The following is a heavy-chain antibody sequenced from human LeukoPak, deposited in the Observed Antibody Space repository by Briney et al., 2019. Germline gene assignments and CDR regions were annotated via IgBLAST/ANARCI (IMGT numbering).Heavy chain of an antibody. CDR2: INSDGSST. CDR1: GFTFSSYW. CDR3: ATLSDIVVVPAAADYYYYMDV. V-gene: IGHV3-74*01. Sequence: PGGSLRLSCAASGFTFSSYWMNWVRQAPGKGLVWVSRINSDGSSTSYADSVKGRFTISRDNAENTLYLQMNSLRAEDTAVYYCATLSDIVVVPAAADYYYYMDVWGKGTTVTVSS. D-gene: IGHD2-2*01. J-gene: IGHJ6*03.